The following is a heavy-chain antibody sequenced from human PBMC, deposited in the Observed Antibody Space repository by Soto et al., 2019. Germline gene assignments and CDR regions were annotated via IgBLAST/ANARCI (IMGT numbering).Heavy chain of an antibody. CDR3: VRRMSTDTTGYFEY. CDR1: GFSLTTPGLG. CDR2: VYWHDDK. Sequence: QITLKHSDTTLVKPTQTLTLTCTVSGFSLTTPGLGVGWIRQPPGKALEWLTLVYWHDDKRYSSSLRDRLTIARDTSNNQVFLSMTNMDPEDSATYYCVRRMSTDTTGYFEYWGQGILVTVSS. J-gene: IGHJ4*02. V-gene: IGHV2-5*01. D-gene: IGHD1-1*01.